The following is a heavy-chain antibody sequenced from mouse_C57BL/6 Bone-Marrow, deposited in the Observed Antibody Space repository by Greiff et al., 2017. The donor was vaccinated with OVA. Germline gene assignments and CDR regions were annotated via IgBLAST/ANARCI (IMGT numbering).Heavy chain of an antibody. CDR3: YYYV. CDR1: GYTFTSYW. Sequence: LPPPGAELVRPGTSVKLSCQASGYTFTSYWMHWVKQRPGQGLEWIGVIDPSDSYTHYNQKFKGKATLTVDTSYSTAYMQLSSLTSEDSAVDYCYYYVWGTGTTVTVSS. V-gene: IGHV1-59*01. J-gene: IGHJ1*03. CDR2: IDPSDSYT. D-gene: IGHD1-1*01.